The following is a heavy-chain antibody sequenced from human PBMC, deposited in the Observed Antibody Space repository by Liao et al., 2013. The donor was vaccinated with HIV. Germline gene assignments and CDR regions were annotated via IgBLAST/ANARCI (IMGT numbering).Heavy chain of an antibody. D-gene: IGHD3-22*01. Sequence: QVQLQESGPGLVKPSQTLSLTCAVYGGSFSGYYWSWIRQPPGKGLEWIGEINHSGSTNYNPSLKSRVTISVDRSKNQFSLKLSSVTAADTAVYYCARAVSSGYYHDAFDIWAKGQWSPSLQ. CDR2: INHSGST. V-gene: IGHV4-34*09. J-gene: IGHJ3*02. CDR1: GGSFSGYY. CDR3: ARAVSSGYYHDAFDI.